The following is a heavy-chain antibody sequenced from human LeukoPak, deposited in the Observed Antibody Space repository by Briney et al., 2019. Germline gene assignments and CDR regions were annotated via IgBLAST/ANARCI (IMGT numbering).Heavy chain of an antibody. CDR1: GFTFSSYS. D-gene: IGHD3-10*01. V-gene: IGHV3-21*01. CDR2: ISSSSSYI. CDR3: ARDTMVRGLPIDY. Sequence: AGGSLTLSCAASGFTFSSYSMNRVRPAPGKGLEWVSSISSSSSYIYYADSVKGRFTISTDNAKNSLYLQMNSLRAEDTAVYYCARDTMVRGLPIDYWGQGTLVTVSS. J-gene: IGHJ4*02.